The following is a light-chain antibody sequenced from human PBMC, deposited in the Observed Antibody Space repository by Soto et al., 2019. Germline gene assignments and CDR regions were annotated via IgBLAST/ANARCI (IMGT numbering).Light chain of an antibody. J-gene: IGLJ1*01. V-gene: IGLV2-14*01. Sequence: QSVLTQPASLSGSPGQSITISCTGTSSDVGGYIWVSWYQHHPGKAPKLVIYDVYQRPSGVSSRFSGSKSGNTAFQTISGLQTEDEADYYCVSYTSRSTYVFGSGTKATVL. CDR3: VSYTSRSTYV. CDR1: SSDVGGYIW. CDR2: DVY.